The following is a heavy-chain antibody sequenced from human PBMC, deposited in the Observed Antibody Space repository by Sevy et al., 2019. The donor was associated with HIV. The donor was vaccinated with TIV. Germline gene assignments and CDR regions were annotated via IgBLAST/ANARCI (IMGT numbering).Heavy chain of an antibody. D-gene: IGHD2-21*01. V-gene: IGHV3-7*01. Sequence: GGSLRLSCAASGFTFTDYFIGWVRQAPGKGLEWVANIDQDGSQKNYVDSVKGRFTISRDNAKNSVYLQMNRLRVDDTAEYYCARELWPGDYWGQGTLVTVSS. CDR2: IDQDGSQK. CDR3: ARELWPGDY. CDR1: GFTFTDYF. J-gene: IGHJ4*02.